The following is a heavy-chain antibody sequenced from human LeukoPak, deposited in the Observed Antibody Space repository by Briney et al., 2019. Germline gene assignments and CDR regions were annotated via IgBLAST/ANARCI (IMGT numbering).Heavy chain of an antibody. CDR1: GFTFSSYA. Sequence: GGSLRLSCAASGFTFSSYAMGWVRQAPGKGLEWVSAISFSGTNTYYADSVKGRFTISRDNLKNTLYLQMNSLGAEDKAVYFCAKEVKAATNWFDPWGQGTLVTVSS. J-gene: IGHJ5*02. V-gene: IGHV3-23*01. CDR2: ISFSGTNT. D-gene: IGHD6-25*01. CDR3: AKEVKAATNWFDP.